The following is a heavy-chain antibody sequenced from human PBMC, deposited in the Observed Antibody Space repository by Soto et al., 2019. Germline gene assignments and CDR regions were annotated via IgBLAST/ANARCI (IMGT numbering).Heavy chain of an antibody. D-gene: IGHD2-15*01. CDR3: ARACSGGSCYSNFGIDY. CDR1: GYTFTSYG. CDR2: ISAYNGNT. V-gene: IGHV1-18*04. J-gene: IGHJ4*02. Sequence: SVKVSCKASGYTFTSYGTSWVRQAPGQGLEWMGWISAYNGNTNYAQKLQGRVTMTTDTSTSTAYMELRSLRSDDTAVYYCARACSGGSCYSNFGIDYWGQGTLVTVSS.